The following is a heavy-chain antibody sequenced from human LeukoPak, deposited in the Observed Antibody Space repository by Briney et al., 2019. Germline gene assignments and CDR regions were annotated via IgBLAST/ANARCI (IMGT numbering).Heavy chain of an antibody. CDR3: AREVVVGASGLDY. D-gene: IGHD1-26*01. CDR1: GFTFSSYA. V-gene: IGHV3-30-3*01. Sequence: GGSLRLSCAASGFTFSSYAMHWVRQAPGKGLEWVAVISYDGSNKYYADSVKGRFTISRDNSKNTLYLQMNSLRAEDTAVYYCAREVVVGASGLDYWGQGTLVTVSS. CDR2: ISYDGSNK. J-gene: IGHJ4*02.